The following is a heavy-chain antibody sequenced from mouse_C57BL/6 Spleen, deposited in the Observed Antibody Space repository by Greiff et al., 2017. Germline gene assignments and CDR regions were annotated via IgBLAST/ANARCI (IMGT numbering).Heavy chain of an antibody. CDR1: GYTFTSYW. Sequence: VQLQQSGAELVRPGTSVKLSCKASGYTFTSYWMHWVKQRPGQGLEWIGVIDPSDSYTNYNQKFKGKATLTVDTSSSTAYMQLCSLTSEDSAVYYWARLSLITTVVAPYAMDYWGQGTSVTVAS. D-gene: IGHD1-1*01. J-gene: IGHJ4*01. CDR3: ARLSLITTVVAPYAMDY. CDR2: IDPSDSYT. V-gene: IGHV1-59*01.